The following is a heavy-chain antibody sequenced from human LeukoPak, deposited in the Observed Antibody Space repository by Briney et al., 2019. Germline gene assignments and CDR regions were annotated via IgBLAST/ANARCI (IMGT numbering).Heavy chain of an antibody. CDR2: VSGSGDRM. CDR3: AKAAAAPGFDF. Sequence: PGGSLRLSCAASGFTFSSSAMSWVRQVPGKGLEWVATVSGSGDRMYHADSVKGRFTISRDNSKNTIYLQMNSLRAEDTALYYCAKAAAAPGFDFWGQGTLVTVSS. V-gene: IGHV3-23*01. CDR1: GFTFSSSA. D-gene: IGHD6-13*01. J-gene: IGHJ4*02.